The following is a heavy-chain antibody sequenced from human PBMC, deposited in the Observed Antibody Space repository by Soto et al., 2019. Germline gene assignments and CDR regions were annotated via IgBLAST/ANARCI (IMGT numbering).Heavy chain of an antibody. J-gene: IGHJ3*02. V-gene: IGHV3-9*01. CDR1: GFKFDDYA. Sequence: EVQLVESGGGLVQPGRSLRLACTASGFKFDDYAMHWVRRPPGTGLEWVSRISWQTGTMTYADSVKGQLTISRDNAKNSLYLQMNSLRTEDTAFYYCAKDIYDILTGYSRGDALDIWGHGTMVTVSS. CDR3: AKDIYDILTGYSRGDALDI. D-gene: IGHD3-9*01. CDR2: ISWQTGTM.